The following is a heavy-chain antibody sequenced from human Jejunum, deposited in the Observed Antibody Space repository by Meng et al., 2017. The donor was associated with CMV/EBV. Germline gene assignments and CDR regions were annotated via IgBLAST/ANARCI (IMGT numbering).Heavy chain of an antibody. J-gene: IGHJ6*02. CDR2: IRHDGRST. CDR1: TFLTYW. V-gene: IGHV3-30*02. Sequence: TFLTYWITWVRPAPGKVLEWVANIRHDGRSTAYADSVQGRFTISRDNSKSTLYLQMNSLRPDDTAVYSCARDALTVSPYYYGMGVWGQGTTVTVSS. D-gene: IGHD4-11*01. CDR3: ARDALTVSPYYYGMGV.